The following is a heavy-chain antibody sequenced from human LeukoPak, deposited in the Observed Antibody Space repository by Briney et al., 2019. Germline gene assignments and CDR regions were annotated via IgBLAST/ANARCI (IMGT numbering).Heavy chain of an antibody. CDR1: GFTFDDYA. Sequence: GGSLRLSCAASGFTFDDYAMHWVRQAPGKGLGWVSGISWNSGSIGYADSVKGRITISRDNAKNSLYLQMNSLRAEDTALYYCAKDRSGSYFGGIDYWGQGTLVTVSS. CDR3: AKDRSGSYFGGIDY. V-gene: IGHV3-9*01. CDR2: ISWNSGSI. D-gene: IGHD1-26*01. J-gene: IGHJ4*02.